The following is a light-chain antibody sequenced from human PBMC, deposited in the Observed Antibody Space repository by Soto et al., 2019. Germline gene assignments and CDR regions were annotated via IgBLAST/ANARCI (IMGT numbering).Light chain of an antibody. Sequence: DIQMTQSPSSLSASIGDRVTITCRASQTIIRYFNWYQQKPGKAPRLLIYAASSLQSGVPSRFSGSGSGTDFTLTVSSLQPEDFATYYCQQRYKSPRTFGHGTRVEIK. CDR1: QTIIRY. V-gene: IGKV1-39*01. CDR2: AAS. J-gene: IGKJ1*01. CDR3: QQRYKSPRT.